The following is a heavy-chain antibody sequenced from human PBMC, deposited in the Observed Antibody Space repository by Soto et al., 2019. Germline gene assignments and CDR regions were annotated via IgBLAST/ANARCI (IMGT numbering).Heavy chain of an antibody. CDR3: ARDQGRATADGPLGNGLDV. V-gene: IGHV3-33*01. CDR2: IWFDASHE. J-gene: IGHJ6*02. Sequence: QVHLVESGGGVVQPGTSLRLSCAASGFSFSDYGMHWVRQAPGKGLEWLTIIWFDASHEYYADSVKGRFTISRDNSNNTLYQQLKSQTADDTAVYFCARDQGRATADGPLGNGLDVWGQGTAVTVSS. D-gene: IGHD6-13*01. CDR1: GFSFSDYG.